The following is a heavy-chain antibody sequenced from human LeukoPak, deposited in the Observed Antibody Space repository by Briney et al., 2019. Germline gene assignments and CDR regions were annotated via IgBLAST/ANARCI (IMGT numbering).Heavy chain of an antibody. CDR1: GFTLSNAW. CDR2: IKRKIDGVTT. CDR3: TTDYRETAMVRGFDY. Sequence: PGRSVRLSCAASGFTLSNAWMSWVRQAPGEGMEWVGRIKRKIDGVTTDYSAPVKGRFNISRDGSKTTMYLQINNLKTEDTAVYYYTTDYRETAMVRGFDYWGQGTLVTVSS. V-gene: IGHV3-15*01. J-gene: IGHJ4*02. D-gene: IGHD5-18*01.